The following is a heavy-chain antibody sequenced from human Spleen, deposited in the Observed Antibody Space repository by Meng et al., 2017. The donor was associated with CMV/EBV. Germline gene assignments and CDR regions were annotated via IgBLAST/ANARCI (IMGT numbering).Heavy chain of an antibody. CDR1: GDSISSAYYY. J-gene: IGHJ4*02. D-gene: IGHD1-1*01. V-gene: IGHV4-31*03. CDR3: AREPWNDRWIDY. CDR2: IFNSGST. Sequence: CTVSGDSISSAYYYWNWIRQHPGKGLEWIGHIFNSGSTYYNPALKSRITISIDTSENQFSLKMTSVTVADTAVYYCAREPWNDRWIDYWGQGALVTVSS.